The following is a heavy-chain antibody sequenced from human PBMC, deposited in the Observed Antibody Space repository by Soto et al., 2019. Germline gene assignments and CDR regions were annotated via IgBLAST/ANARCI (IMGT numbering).Heavy chain of an antibody. J-gene: IGHJ4*02. CDR2: ISSSSSTI. CDR1: GFTFSSYS. CDR3: ARYYYDSSGYYPL. V-gene: IGHV3-48*01. D-gene: IGHD3-22*01. Sequence: GGSLRLSCAASGFTFSSYSMNWVRQAPGKGLEWVSYISSSSSTIYYADSVKGRFTISRDNSKNTLYLQMNSLRAEDTAVYYWARYYYDSSGYYPLWGQGTLVTVSS.